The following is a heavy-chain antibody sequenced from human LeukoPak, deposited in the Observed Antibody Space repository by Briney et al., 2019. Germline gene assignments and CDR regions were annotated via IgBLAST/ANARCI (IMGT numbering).Heavy chain of an antibody. J-gene: IGHJ4*02. Sequence: GGSLRLSCAASGFTFSSYAMSWVRQAPGKGLEWVSAISGSGGSTYYADSVKGRFTISRDNSKNTLYLQMNSLRAEDTAVYYCAKPASYGSGSYYRKGHFDYWGQGTLVTVSS. CDR2: ISGSGGST. CDR1: GFTFSSYA. V-gene: IGHV3-23*01. D-gene: IGHD3-10*01. CDR3: AKPASYGSGSYYRKGHFDY.